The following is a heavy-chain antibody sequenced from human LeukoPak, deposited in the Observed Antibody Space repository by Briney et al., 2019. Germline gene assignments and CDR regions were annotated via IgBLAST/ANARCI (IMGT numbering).Heavy chain of an antibody. CDR1: GGSIRSHH. J-gene: IGHJ5*02. Sequence: PSETLSLTCTVSGGSIRSHHWTWIRQAPGHRLEWIGYTFYTGATYYNPSLRSRVTISIDTSKNQFSLKVTSVTTADTAVYYCAKRDRGGWFDPWGQGTLVTVSS. D-gene: IGHD1-1*01. CDR2: TFYTGAT. CDR3: AKRDRGGWFDP. V-gene: IGHV4-59*11.